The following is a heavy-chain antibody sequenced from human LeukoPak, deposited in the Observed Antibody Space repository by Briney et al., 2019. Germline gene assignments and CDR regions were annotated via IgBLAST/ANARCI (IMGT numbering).Heavy chain of an antibody. D-gene: IGHD3-10*01. CDR2: INHSGST. CDR1: GGSFSGYY. Sequence: SETLSLTCAVYGGSFSGYYWSWIRQPPGKGLEWIGEINHSGSTNYNPSLKSRVTISVDTSKNQFSLKLSSVTAADTAVYYCARGYYGSGSYYAHTNKYYYYGMDVWGQGTTVTVSS. CDR3: ARGYYGSGSYYAHTNKYYYYGMDV. J-gene: IGHJ6*02. V-gene: IGHV4-34*01.